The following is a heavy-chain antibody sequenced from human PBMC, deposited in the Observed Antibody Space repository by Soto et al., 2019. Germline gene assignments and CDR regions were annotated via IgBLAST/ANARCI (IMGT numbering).Heavy chain of an antibody. CDR3: ARARELLFAKEFDY. CDR2: IYYSGST. D-gene: IGHD1-26*01. CDR1: GGSISSGDYY. V-gene: IGHV4-30-4*01. Sequence: NPSETLSLTCTVSGGSISSGDYYWSWIRQPPGKGLEWIGYIYYSGSTYYNPSLKSRVTISVDTSKNQFSLKLSSVTAADTAVYYCARARELLFAKEFDYWGQGTLVTVSS. J-gene: IGHJ4*02.